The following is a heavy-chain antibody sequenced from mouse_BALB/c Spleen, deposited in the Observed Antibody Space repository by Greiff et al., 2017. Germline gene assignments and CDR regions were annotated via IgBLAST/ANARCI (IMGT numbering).Heavy chain of an antibody. D-gene: IGHD2-10*02. Sequence: VMLVESGGGLVKPGGSLKLSCAASGFTFSSYAMSWVRQTPEKRLEWVATISSGGSYTYYPDSVKGRFTISRDNAKNTLYLQMSSLRSEDTAMYYCARYGLLAWFAYWGQGTLVTVSA. CDR1: GFTFSSYA. CDR2: ISSGGSYT. J-gene: IGHJ3*01. CDR3: ARYGLLAWFAY. V-gene: IGHV5-9-1*01.